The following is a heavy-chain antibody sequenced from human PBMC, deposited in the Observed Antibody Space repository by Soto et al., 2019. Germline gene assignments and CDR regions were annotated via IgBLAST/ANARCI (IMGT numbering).Heavy chain of an antibody. CDR1: DFTITNAW. V-gene: IGHV3-15*07. CDR3: TTGSVEGV. CDR2: IKTKAEGGAT. D-gene: IGHD2-15*01. J-gene: IGHJ6*02. Sequence: EVQLVESGGGLVKPGGSLRLSCAASDFTITNAWMNWVRQAPGKGLEWVGRIKTKAEGGATDYAAPLKGRFTISRDDSRIALFLQMNSLKTEDTAVYYCTTGSVEGVWGQGAMVTVSS.